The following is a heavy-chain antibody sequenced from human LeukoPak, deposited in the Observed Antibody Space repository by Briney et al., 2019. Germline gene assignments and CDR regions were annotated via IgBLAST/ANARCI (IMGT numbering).Heavy chain of an antibody. V-gene: IGHV4-34*01. D-gene: IGHD2-21*01. CDR1: GGSFSGYS. J-gene: IGHJ5*02. CDR3: AKVYSMSGPNWLDP. CDR2: INHSGST. Sequence: PSETLSLTCAVYGGSFSGYSWSWIRQPPGKGLEWIGEINHSGSTNYNPSLKSRVTISVDTSKNQFSLKLTSVTAADTAVYYCAKVYSMSGPNWLDPWGQGILVTVSS.